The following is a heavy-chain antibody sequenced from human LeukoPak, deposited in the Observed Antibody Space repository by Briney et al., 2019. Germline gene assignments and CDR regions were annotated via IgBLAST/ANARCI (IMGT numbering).Heavy chain of an antibody. CDR2: IYYSGST. J-gene: IGHJ6*03. CDR1: GDSISSGYY. V-gene: IGHV4-61*01. D-gene: IGHD6-19*01. Sequence: SETLSLTCTVSGDSISSGYYWSWIRQPPGKGLEWIGYIYYSGSTNYNPSLKSRVTISVDTSKNQFSLKLSSVTAADTAVYYCARTGYSSGWYELVYYMDVWSKGTTVTVSS. CDR3: ARTGYSSGWYELVYYMDV.